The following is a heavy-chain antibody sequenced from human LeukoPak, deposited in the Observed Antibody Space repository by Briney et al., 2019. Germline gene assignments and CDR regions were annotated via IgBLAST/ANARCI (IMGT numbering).Heavy chain of an antibody. Sequence: PGGSLRLSCAASGFNFNGYWMSRVRQAPGKGPEWVAHVKENGNEQYYADSVEGRFTISRDNVKRSLFLRMNNLRVEDTAVYYCARGPGDFDASDIWGQGTMVTVSS. CDR2: VKENGNEQ. V-gene: IGHV3-7*01. CDR3: ARGPGDFDASDI. CDR1: GFNFNGYW. D-gene: IGHD1-26*01. J-gene: IGHJ3*02.